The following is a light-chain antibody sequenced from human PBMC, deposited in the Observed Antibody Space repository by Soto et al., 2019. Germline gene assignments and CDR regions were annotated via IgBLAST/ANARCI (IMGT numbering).Light chain of an antibody. CDR2: DVS. CDR1: SSDVGDYDF. CDR3: CSYAGSYTWV. J-gene: IGLJ3*02. V-gene: IGLV2-11*01. Sequence: QSALTQPRSVSGSPGQSVTISCTGTSSDVGDYDFVSWYRQHPGTVPKLMIYDVSERPSGVPDRFSGSKSSNTASLTISGLQAEDEAVYYCCSYAGSYTWVFGGGTKLTVL.